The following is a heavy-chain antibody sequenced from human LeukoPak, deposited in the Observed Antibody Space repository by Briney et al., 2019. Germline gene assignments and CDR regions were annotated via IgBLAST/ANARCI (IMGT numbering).Heavy chain of an antibody. V-gene: IGHV1-2*06. CDR1: GYTFTGYY. Sequence: ASVKVSCKASGYTFTGYYMHWVRQAPGQGLEWMGRINPNSGGTNYAQKFQGRVTMTRDTSISTAYMELSRLRSDDTAVYYCARGYSSGWHYYFDYWGQGTLVTVSS. CDR2: INPNSGGT. D-gene: IGHD6-19*01. CDR3: ARGYSSGWHYYFDY. J-gene: IGHJ4*02.